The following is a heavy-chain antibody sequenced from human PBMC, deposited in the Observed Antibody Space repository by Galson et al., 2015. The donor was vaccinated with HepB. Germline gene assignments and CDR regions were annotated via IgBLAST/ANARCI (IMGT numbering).Heavy chain of an antibody. J-gene: IGHJ6*02. CDR1: GGTFSSYA. CDR2: IIPIFGTA. Sequence: SVKVSCKASGGTFSSYAISWVRQAPGQGLEWMGRIIPIFGTANYAQKFQGRVTITADESTSTAYMELSSLRSGDTAVYYCARGQGSEDYYGMDVWGQGTTVTVSS. CDR3: ARGQGSEDYYGMDV. D-gene: IGHD1-14*01. V-gene: IGHV1-69*13.